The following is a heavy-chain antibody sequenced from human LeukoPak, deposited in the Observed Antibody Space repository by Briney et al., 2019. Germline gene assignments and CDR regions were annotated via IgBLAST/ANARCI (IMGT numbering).Heavy chain of an antibody. Sequence: GEALRLSCAASGFTFSSYGMHWVRQAPGKGLEWVAVISYDGSNKYYADSVKGRFTISRDNSKNTLYLQMNSLRAEDTAVYYCAKDPLRYCSGGSCAYGMDVWGQGTTVTVSS. CDR1: GFTFSSYG. V-gene: IGHV3-30*18. CDR2: ISYDGSNK. J-gene: IGHJ6*02. D-gene: IGHD2-15*01. CDR3: AKDPLRYCSGGSCAYGMDV.